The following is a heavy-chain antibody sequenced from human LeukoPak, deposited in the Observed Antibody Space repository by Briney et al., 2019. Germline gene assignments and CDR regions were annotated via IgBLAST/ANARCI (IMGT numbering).Heavy chain of an antibody. Sequence: GGSLRLSCGASGFTFSNSWMTWVRHAPGKGPEWVANINQDGSEKYHVDSVEGRFTISRDNAKNSLYLQMNSLRAEDTAVYYCARGHYGMDVWGQGTTVTVSS. CDR2: INQDGSEK. V-gene: IGHV3-7*05. J-gene: IGHJ6*02. CDR3: ARGHYGMDV. CDR1: GFTFSNSW.